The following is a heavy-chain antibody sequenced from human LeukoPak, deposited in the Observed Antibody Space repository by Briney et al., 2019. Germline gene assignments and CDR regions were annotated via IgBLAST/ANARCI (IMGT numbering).Heavy chain of an antibody. Sequence: GASVKVSCKASGYTCTTYDINWVRQATGQGLEWVGWMNPNSGTTGYSQKFQSRGTMTRNTSISTAYMELSGLRSEDTAVYYCARGPNNSDGGNSGSAWFDPWGQGTLVTVSS. CDR1: GYTCTTYD. J-gene: IGHJ5*02. CDR2: MNPNSGTT. V-gene: IGHV1-8*01. CDR3: ARGPNNSDGGNSGSAWFDP. D-gene: IGHD4-23*01.